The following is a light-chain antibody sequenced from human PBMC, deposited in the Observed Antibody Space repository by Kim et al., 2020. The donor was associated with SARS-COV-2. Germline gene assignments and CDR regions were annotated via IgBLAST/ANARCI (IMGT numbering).Light chain of an antibody. CDR1: KLGEKY. J-gene: IGLJ3*02. V-gene: IGLV3-1*01. CDR2: QDD. Sequence: SYELTQPPSVSVSPGQTASITCSGDKLGEKYTCWYQQKPGQSPVLVIHQDDNRPSGISERFSGSNSGNRATLTISGTQAMDEADYFCQAWDSGTVMFGGGTQLTVL. CDR3: QAWDSGTVM.